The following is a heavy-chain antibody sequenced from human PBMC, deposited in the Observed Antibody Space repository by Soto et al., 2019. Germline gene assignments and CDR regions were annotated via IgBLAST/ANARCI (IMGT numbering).Heavy chain of an antibody. J-gene: IGHJ5*02. CDR2: TYYRSKWYN. V-gene: IGHV6-1*01. CDR1: GDSVSSNSAA. Sequence: SQTLSLTCAISGDSVSSNSAAWNWIRQSPSRGLEWLGRTYYRSKWYNDYVVSVKSRITINPDTSKNQFSLQLNSVTPEDTAVYYCARATDYDFWSGYRNWFDPWGQGTLVTVSS. CDR3: ARATDYDFWSGYRNWFDP. D-gene: IGHD3-3*01.